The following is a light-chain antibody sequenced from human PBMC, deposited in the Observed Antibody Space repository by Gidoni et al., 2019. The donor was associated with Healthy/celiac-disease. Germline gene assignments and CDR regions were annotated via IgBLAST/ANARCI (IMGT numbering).Light chain of an antibody. CDR1: QTIGTW. CDR2: KAS. Sequence: DIQMTQSPSTLSTSVGDRVTITCRASQTIGTWLAWYQQKPGRAPKVMIYKASTLESGVPSRFSGSGSGTEFTLTISSLQPDDFATYYCQQYNNYPMTFGQGTKVEIK. CDR3: QQYNNYPMT. V-gene: IGKV1-5*03. J-gene: IGKJ1*01.